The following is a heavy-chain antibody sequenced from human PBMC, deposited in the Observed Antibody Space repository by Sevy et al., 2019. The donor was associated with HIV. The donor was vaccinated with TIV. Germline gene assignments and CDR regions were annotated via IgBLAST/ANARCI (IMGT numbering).Heavy chain of an antibody. V-gene: IGHV3-30*12. CDR1: GFTLRSYD. CDR3: ARDLGSGWYPLDY. D-gene: IGHD6-19*01. Sequence: GGSLRLSCAASGFTLRSYDMHWVRQTPGKGPEWVAIIYYDGSLKYYSDSVKGRFTISRDNSKNTLYLQMNSLSVDDTAVYYCARDLGSGWYPLDYWGQGTLVTVSS. CDR2: IYYDGSLK. J-gene: IGHJ4*02.